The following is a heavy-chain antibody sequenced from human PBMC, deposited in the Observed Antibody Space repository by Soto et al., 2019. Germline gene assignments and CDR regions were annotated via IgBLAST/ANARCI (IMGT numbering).Heavy chain of an antibody. Sequence: EVQLLESGGGLVQPGGSLRLSCAASGYIFTYYAMSWVRQAPGKGLEWVSGIGGSGGGTHYADSVKGRFTISRDNSKNTLYLQMNSLRVEDTAEYYCAKDRGGLVDTETLDVWGQGTTVTVSS. CDR2: IGGSGGGT. CDR3: AKDRGGLVDTETLDV. J-gene: IGHJ6*02. V-gene: IGHV3-23*01. CDR1: GYIFTYYA. D-gene: IGHD5-18*01.